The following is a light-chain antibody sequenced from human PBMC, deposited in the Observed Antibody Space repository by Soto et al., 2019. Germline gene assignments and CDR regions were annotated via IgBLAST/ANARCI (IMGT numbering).Light chain of an antibody. CDR2: SNN. V-gene: IGLV1-44*01. CDR3: AAWDASLNGPV. J-gene: IGLJ3*02. CDR1: RSNIGSNT. Sequence: QAVLTQPPSASGTPGQRVTISCSGSRSNIGSNTVNWYQQLPGTAPKLLIYSNNQRPSGVPDRFSGSKSGTSASLAISGLQSEDEADYYCAAWDASLNGPVFGGGTKLTVL.